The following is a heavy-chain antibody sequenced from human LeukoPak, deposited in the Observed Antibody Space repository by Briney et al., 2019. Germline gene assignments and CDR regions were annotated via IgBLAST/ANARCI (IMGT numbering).Heavy chain of an antibody. J-gene: IGHJ4*02. Sequence: ASVKVSRKASGYTFTSYDINWVRQATGQGLEWMGWMNPNSGNTGYAQKFQGRVTMTRNTSISTAYVELSSLRSEDTAVYYCARVVRGYNYAIDYWGQGTLVTVSS. CDR1: GYTFTSYD. CDR3: ARVVRGYNYAIDY. CDR2: MNPNSGNT. D-gene: IGHD5-12*01. V-gene: IGHV1-8*01.